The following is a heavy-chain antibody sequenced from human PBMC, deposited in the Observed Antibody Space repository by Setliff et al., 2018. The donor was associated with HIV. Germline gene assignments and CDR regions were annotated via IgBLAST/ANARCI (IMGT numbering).Heavy chain of an antibody. D-gene: IGHD3-3*01. Sequence: SETLSLTCNVSDGPISSSSYYWAWIRQPPGKGLEWIGTIYYVGNTYYRPSLKSRVTVSIDTSKNQFSLSLNSVTAADTAVYYCARQSGYTRGWDIFGLVAGSFDIWGQGTMVTVSS. CDR2: IYYVGNT. CDR1: DGPISSSSYY. CDR3: ARQSGYTRGWDIFGLVAGSFDI. V-gene: IGHV4-39*01. J-gene: IGHJ3*02.